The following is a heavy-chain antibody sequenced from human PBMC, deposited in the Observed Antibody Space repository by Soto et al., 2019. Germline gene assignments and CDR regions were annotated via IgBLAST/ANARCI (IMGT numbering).Heavy chain of an antibody. J-gene: IGHJ4*02. Sequence: EVQLVESGGGLVQPGGSLRLSCAASGFNFNDAYMTWVRLAPGEGLEWVASIKHDASEKNFVDSVRGRFTISRANTERTVFLQMNSLRAEDTAVYYCAWGKGWLRFTSPSHWGQGTLVTVSS. V-gene: IGHV3-7*03. CDR2: IKHDASEK. CDR1: GFNFNDAY. CDR3: AWGKGWLRFTSPSH. D-gene: IGHD5-12*01.